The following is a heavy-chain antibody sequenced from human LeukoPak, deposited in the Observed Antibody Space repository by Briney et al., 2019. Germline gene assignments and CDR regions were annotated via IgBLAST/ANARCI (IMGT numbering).Heavy chain of an antibody. D-gene: IGHD6-6*01. V-gene: IGHV4-30-2*03. CDR1: GGSISSGRYS. CDR3: ARDRPFDY. CDR2: IYYSGST. J-gene: IGHJ4*02. Sequence: SRTLSLTCTVSGGSISSGRYSWNWIRQPPGKGLEWIGSIYYSGSTYCNPSLKSRVTISVDTSKNQFSLKLSSVTAADTAVYYCARDRPFDYWGQGTLAAVSS.